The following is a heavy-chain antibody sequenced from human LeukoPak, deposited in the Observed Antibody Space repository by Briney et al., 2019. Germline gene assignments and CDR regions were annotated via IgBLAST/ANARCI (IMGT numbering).Heavy chain of an antibody. CDR1: GGSISSHY. J-gene: IGHJ3*01. V-gene: IGHV4-59*08. D-gene: IGHD3-16*01. CDR2: IYNSGST. CDR3: ARDDYGVFDAFDV. Sequence: SETLSLTCTVSGGSISSHYWSWIRQPPGKGLEWIGYIYNSGSTNYNPSLKSRVTISLDTSKNQFSLHLTSVTATDTAVYFCARDDYGVFDAFDVWGQGTVVTVSS.